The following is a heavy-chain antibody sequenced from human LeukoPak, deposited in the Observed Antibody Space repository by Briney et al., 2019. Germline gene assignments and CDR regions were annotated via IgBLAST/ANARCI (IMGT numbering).Heavy chain of an antibody. CDR3: AKVGIGSRDGYFDY. CDR1: GFTFSDHY. Sequence: PGGSLRLSCAASGFTFSDHYMDWVRQAPGKGLEWVAVISKDGGSNKYHADSVKGRFTISRDNSMNTLYLQMNSLRAEDTAVYYCAKVGIGSRDGYFDYWGQGTLVTVSS. D-gene: IGHD6-13*01. CDR2: ISKDGGSNK. J-gene: IGHJ4*02. V-gene: IGHV3-30*18.